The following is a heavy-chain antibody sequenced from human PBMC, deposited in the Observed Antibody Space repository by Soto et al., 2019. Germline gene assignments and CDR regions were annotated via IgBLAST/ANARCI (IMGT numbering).Heavy chain of an antibody. J-gene: IGHJ4*02. V-gene: IGHV1-8*01. CDR1: GYTFTSYD. Sequence: ASVKVSCKASGYTFTSYDINWVRQATGQGLEWMGRMNPNSGNTGYAQKFQGRVTMTRNTSISTAYMELSSLRSEDTAVYYCAVVYGGNFLFDYWGQGTLVTVSS. CDR3: AVVYGGNFLFDY. CDR2: MNPNSGNT. D-gene: IGHD2-21*02.